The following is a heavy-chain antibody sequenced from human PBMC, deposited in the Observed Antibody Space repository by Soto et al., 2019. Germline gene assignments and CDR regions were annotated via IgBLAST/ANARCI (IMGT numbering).Heavy chain of an antibody. CDR1: GFTFSSYA. J-gene: IGHJ4*02. Sequence: EVQLLESGGGLVQPGGSLRLSCAASGFTFSSYAMRWVRQAPVKGLEWVSAISGSGGSTYYADSVKGRFTISRDNSKNTLYLQMNSLRAEDTDVYYCARRGSGSYYDYWGQGTLVNVSS. V-gene: IGHV3-23*01. CDR2: ISGSGGST. CDR3: ARRGSGSYYDY. D-gene: IGHD1-26*01.